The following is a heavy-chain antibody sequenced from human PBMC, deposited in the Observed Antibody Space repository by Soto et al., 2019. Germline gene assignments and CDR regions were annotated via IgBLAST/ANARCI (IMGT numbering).Heavy chain of an antibody. D-gene: IGHD3-22*01. CDR2: INHSGST. CDR1: GGSFSGYY. CDR3: ARSPDSSGYYPRWYYYGMDV. V-gene: IGHV4-34*01. Sequence: PSETLSLTCAVFGGSFSGYYWNWIRQPPGKGLEWIGEINHSGSTNYNPSLKSRVTISVDKSKNQFSLKLSSVTAADTAVYYCARSPDSSGYYPRWYYYGMDVWGQGTTVTVSS. J-gene: IGHJ6*02.